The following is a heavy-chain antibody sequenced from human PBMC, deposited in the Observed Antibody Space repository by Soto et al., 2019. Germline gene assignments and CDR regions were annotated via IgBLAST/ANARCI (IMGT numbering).Heavy chain of an antibody. CDR1: GDSISDSRW. J-gene: IGHJ4*02. V-gene: IGHV4-4*02. D-gene: IGHD2-2*01. Sequence: QVQLQESGPGLVKPSGTLSLTCAVSGDSISDSRWWSWVRRPPGKGLEWIGEISHSGKTNYNPSLKSRVTMSIDKAKNPFSLNLTSVTAADTAVYYCARVISSREEYFDYWGQGTLVTVSP. CDR2: ISHSGKT. CDR3: ARVISSREEYFDY.